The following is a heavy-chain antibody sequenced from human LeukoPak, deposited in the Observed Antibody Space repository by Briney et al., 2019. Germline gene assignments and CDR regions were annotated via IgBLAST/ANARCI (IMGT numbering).Heavy chain of an antibody. D-gene: IGHD3-9*01. CDR2: ISYDGSNK. Sequence: PGRSLRLSCAASGFTFSSYAMHWVRQAPGKGLEWVAVISYDGSNKYYADSVKGRFTISRDNSKNTLYLQMNSLRAEDTAVYYCAREQDRYFDYYYGMDVWGQGTTVTVSS. V-gene: IGHV3-30*04. CDR1: GFTFSSYA. CDR3: AREQDRYFDYYYGMDV. J-gene: IGHJ6*02.